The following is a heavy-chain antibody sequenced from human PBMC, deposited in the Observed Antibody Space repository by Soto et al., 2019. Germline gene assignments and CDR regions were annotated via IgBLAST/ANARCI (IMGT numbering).Heavy chain of an antibody. V-gene: IGHV1-2*04. CDR1: GYTFTGYY. CDR3: AKQLGYCSGGSCPPYYGMDV. CDR2: INPNSGGT. J-gene: IGHJ6*02. Sequence: EASVKVSCKASGYTFTGYYMHWVRQAPGQGLEWMGWINPNSGGTNYAQKFQGWVTMTRDTSISTAYMELSRLRSDDTAVYYCAKQLGYCSGGSCPPYYGMDVWGQGTTVTVS. D-gene: IGHD2-15*01.